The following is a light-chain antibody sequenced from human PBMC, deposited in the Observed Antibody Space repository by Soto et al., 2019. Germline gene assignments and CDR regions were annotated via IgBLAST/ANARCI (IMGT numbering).Light chain of an antibody. CDR1: QGINIF. J-gene: IGKJ1*01. CDR2: AAS. V-gene: IGKV1-9*01. Sequence: DIQLTQSPSFLCASVGDRVTITCRASQGINIFLAWFQQKPGKAPNLLISAASTLQSGVPSRFSGSGSETEFTLTITSLQPEDSATYYCLQDINYPWTFGQGTKVDI. CDR3: LQDINYPWT.